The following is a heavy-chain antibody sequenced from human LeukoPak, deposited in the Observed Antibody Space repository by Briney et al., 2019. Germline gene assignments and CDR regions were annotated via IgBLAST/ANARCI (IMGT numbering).Heavy chain of an antibody. V-gene: IGHV3-7*01. J-gene: IGHJ3*02. D-gene: IGHD3-10*01. CDR3: ARGRDRGVIAHDAFDI. Sequence: GGSLILSCAASGFTFRRHWMSWVRQAPGKGLEWVAHIKQDGSRQYYVDSVKGRFTISRDNAKSSQYLQMNSLRAEDTAVYYCARGRDRGVIAHDAFDIWGQGTMVTVSS. CDR1: GFTFRRHW. CDR2: IKQDGSRQ.